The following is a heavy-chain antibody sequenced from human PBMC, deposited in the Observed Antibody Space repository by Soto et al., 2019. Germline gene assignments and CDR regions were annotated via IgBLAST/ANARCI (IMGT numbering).Heavy chain of an antibody. CDR2: IYWDNDK. D-gene: IGHD3-16*02. CDR1: GLSPTTSRVG. J-gene: IGHJ3*02. CDR3: ARVMMTFGGVIEYDAFDI. V-gene: IGHV2-5*02. Sequence: HITLKESGPMLVKPTQTLTLPCTFSGLSPTTSRVGVGWIRQPPGKALEWLAVIYWDNDKRYSPSLENKLTIIKDTSKNQVVLTMTNMDPLDTGIYYCARVMMTFGGVIEYDAFDIWGQGTMVTVSS.